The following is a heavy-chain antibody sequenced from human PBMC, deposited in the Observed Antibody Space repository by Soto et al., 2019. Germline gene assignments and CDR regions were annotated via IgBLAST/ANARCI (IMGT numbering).Heavy chain of an antibody. CDR3: ARGGDSSGYYMSY. CDR1: GYTFTGYY. Sequence: ASVKVSCKASGYTFTGYYMHWVRQAPGQGLEWMGWINPNSGGTNYAQKFQGWVTMTRDTSISTAYMELSRLRSDDTAVYYCARGGDSSGYYMSYWGQGTLVTVSS. V-gene: IGHV1-2*04. J-gene: IGHJ4*02. D-gene: IGHD3-22*01. CDR2: INPNSGGT.